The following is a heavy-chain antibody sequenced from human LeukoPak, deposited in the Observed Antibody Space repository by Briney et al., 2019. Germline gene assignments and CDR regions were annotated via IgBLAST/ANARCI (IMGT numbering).Heavy chain of an antibody. D-gene: IGHD3-10*01. CDR3: AKGPSLWSHFDY. J-gene: IGHJ4*02. V-gene: IGHV3-30*18. CDR1: GFTFGTFA. Sequence: GGSLRLSCAASGFTFGTFAMHWVRQAPGKGLDWVAFISDDGSSKYYADSVRGRFTISRDNSKNTLYLQMSSLRPEDTAVYSCAKGPSLWSHFDYWGQGTLVTVSS. CDR2: ISDDGSSK.